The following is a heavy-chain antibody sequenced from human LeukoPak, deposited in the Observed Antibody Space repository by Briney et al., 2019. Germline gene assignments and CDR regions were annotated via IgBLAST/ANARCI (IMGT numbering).Heavy chain of an antibody. CDR1: GFTFSNAY. CDR3: VRDWDHYDFDS. Sequence: GGSLRLSCAASGFTFSNAYMSWVRQAPGKGLGWVSRINPAGNYRNYADSVEGRFTISRDNARNTVYLQMNSLRAEDTALFYCVRDWDHYDFDSWGQGTLVIVSS. D-gene: IGHD3-3*01. J-gene: IGHJ5*01. CDR2: INPAGNYR. V-gene: IGHV3-74*01.